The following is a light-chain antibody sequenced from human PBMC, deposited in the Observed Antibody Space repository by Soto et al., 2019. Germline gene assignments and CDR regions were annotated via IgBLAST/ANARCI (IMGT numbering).Light chain of an antibody. CDR1: SRGVGAYDY. CDR3: CSYADGSIYF. CDR2: YVD. V-gene: IGLV2-14*03. J-gene: IGLJ1*01. Sequence: QSVLTRPASVSGSPGQSITISCTGTSRGVGAYDYVSWYLQYPDKAPQLLIYYVDHRPSGVSSRFSGSKSGNTASLTISGLQAEDEGDYYCCSYADGSIYFFGTGTKVTVL.